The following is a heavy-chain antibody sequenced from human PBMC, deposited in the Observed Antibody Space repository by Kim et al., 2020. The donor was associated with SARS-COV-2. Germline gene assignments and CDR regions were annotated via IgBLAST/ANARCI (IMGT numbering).Heavy chain of an antibody. CDR2: INAGNGNT. CDR3: ARRRDYYDSSGYYPHYYYYGMDV. Sequence: ASVKVSCKASGYTFTSYAMHWVRQAPGQRLEWMGWINAGNGNTKYSQKFQGRVTITRDTSASTAYMELSSLRSEDTAVYYCARRRDYYDSSGYYPHYYYYGMDVWGQGTTVTVSS. CDR1: GYTFTSYA. D-gene: IGHD3-22*01. J-gene: IGHJ6*02. V-gene: IGHV1-3*01.